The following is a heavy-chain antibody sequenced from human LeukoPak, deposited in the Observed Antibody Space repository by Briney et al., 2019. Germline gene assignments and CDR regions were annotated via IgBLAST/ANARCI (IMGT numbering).Heavy chain of an antibody. D-gene: IGHD6-13*01. CDR1: GDSISSSSYS. J-gene: IGHJ4*02. Sequence: SETLSLTCTVSGDSISSSSYSWGWIRQPPGKGLEGIGSIYYTGSTYYNPSLNSRGTISVDTSKNQFSLQLSSVTAADTAVYYCARHVEYTSSWYYFDYWGQGTLVTVSS. CDR2: IYYTGST. CDR3: ARHVEYTSSWYYFDY. V-gene: IGHV4-39*01.